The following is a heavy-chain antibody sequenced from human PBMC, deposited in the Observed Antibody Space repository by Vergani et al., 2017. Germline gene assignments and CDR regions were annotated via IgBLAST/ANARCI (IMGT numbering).Heavy chain of an antibody. CDR2: IWYDGSNK. Sequence: QVQLVESGGGVVQPGRSLRLSCAASGFTFSNYGMHWVRQAPGKGLEWVAVIWYDGSNKYYADSVKGRFTISRDNSKNTLYLQMNSLRAEDTAVYYCAKGPYDSSGYYYADYWGQGTLVTVSS. V-gene: IGHV3-33*06. CDR3: AKGPYDSSGYYYADY. CDR1: GFTFSNYG. D-gene: IGHD3-22*01. J-gene: IGHJ4*02.